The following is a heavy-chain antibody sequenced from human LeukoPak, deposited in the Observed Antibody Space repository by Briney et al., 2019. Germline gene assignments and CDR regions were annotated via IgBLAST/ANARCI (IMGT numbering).Heavy chain of an antibody. Sequence: PGGSLRLSCAASGFTFRSYGMHWVRQAPGKGLEWVAVIWYDGSNKYYADSVKGRFTVSRDNSKNTLYLQMNSLRAEDTAVYYCAKGSLWFGSSPGDYFDYWGQGTLVTISS. CDR1: GFTFRSYG. J-gene: IGHJ4*02. CDR2: IWYDGSNK. D-gene: IGHD3-10*01. CDR3: AKGSLWFGSSPGDYFDY. V-gene: IGHV3-33*06.